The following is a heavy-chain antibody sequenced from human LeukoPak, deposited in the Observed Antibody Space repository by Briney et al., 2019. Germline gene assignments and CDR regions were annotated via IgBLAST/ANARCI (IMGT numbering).Heavy chain of an antibody. CDR2: INPNSGGT. V-gene: IGHV1-2*04. Sequence: ASEKVSCKASGYTFTGYYLHWVRQAPGQGPEWMGWINPNSGGTNYAQKFQGWVIMTRDTSISTAYMELSRLRSDDTAVYYCATSGTTESAFDIWGQGTLVTVSS. CDR3: ATSGTTESAFDI. CDR1: GYTFTGYY. J-gene: IGHJ3*02. D-gene: IGHD1-7*01.